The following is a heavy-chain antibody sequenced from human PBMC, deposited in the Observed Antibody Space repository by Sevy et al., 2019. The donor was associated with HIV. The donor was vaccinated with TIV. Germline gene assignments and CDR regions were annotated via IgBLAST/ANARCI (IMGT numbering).Heavy chain of an antibody. V-gene: IGHV3-21*01. Sequence: GGSLRLSCAASGFTFSSYSMNWVRQAPGKGLEWVSSISSSSSYIYYADLVKGRFTISRDNAKNSLYLQMNSLRAEDTAVYYCARDSQGWELRSAFDIWGQGTMVTVSS. J-gene: IGHJ3*02. CDR2: ISSSSSYI. CDR3: ARDSQGWELRSAFDI. D-gene: IGHD1-26*01. CDR1: GFTFSSYS.